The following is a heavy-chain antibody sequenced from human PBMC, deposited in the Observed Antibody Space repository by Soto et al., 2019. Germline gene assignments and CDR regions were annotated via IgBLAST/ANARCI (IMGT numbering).Heavy chain of an antibody. J-gene: IGHJ4*02. V-gene: IGHV4-31*03. CDR2: IYYSGST. Sequence: PSEALSLTCTVSGGSISSGGYYWSWIRQHPGKGLEWIGYIYYSGSTYYNPSLKSRVTISVDTSKNQFSLKLSSVTAADTAVYYCARDPELGIDDYWGQGTLVTVSS. CDR1: GGSISSGGYY. CDR3: ARDPELGIDDY. D-gene: IGHD7-27*01.